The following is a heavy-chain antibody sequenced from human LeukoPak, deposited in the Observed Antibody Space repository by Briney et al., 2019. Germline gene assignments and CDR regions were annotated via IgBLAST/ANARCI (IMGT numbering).Heavy chain of an antibody. CDR3: ARGSRRDFWSGYSLDV. J-gene: IGHJ6*04. V-gene: IGHV1-69*05. CDR1: GGTFSSYA. D-gene: IGHD3-3*01. Sequence: SVKVSCKASGGTFSSYAISWVRQAPGQGLEWMGGIIPIFGTANYAQKFQGRVTITTDESTSTAYMELSSLRPEDTAVYYCARGSRRDFWSGYSLDVWGKGTTVTVSS. CDR2: IIPIFGTA.